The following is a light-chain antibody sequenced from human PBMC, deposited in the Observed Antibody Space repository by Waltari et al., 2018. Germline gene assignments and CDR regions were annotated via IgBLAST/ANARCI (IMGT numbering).Light chain of an antibody. CDR1: QSVSSN. CDR2: VAS. CDR3: QQYNNWPSFT. J-gene: IGKJ3*01. Sequence: EIVMTQSPAPLSVSLGERATLSCRASQSVSSNLAWYQQKPGHAPRLLIYVASPRATGIPARFSCSVSGTDFTLTISSLQSEDFAVYYCQQYNNWPSFTFGPGTKVDIK. V-gene: IGKV3-15*01.